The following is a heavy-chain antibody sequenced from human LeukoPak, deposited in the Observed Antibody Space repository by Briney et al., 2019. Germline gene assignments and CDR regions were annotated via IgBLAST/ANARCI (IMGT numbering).Heavy chain of an antibody. CDR1: GFTFSSYA. Sequence: GGSLRLSCAASGFTFSSYAMSWVRQAPGKGLEWVSAISGSGGSTYYADSVKGRFTISRDNAKNSLYLQMNSLRAEDTAVYYCARDHPGELLFSWGQGTLVTVSS. J-gene: IGHJ4*02. V-gene: IGHV3-23*01. D-gene: IGHD3-10*01. CDR3: ARDHPGELLFS. CDR2: ISGSGGST.